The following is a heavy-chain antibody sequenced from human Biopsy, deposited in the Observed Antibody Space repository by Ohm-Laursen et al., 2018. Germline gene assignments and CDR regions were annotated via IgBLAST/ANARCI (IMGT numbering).Heavy chain of an antibody. CDR2: MNPNSGKT. V-gene: IGHV1-8*01. J-gene: IGHJ6*02. Sequence: ASVKVSCKASGYTFISYDIDWVRQATGQGLEWMGWMNPNSGKTGYAQKFQGRVIMTTNTSVNTAYMELSSLRSEDTAVYYCARDSEYGDYRNYYYGMDVWGQGTTVTVSS. CDR1: GYTFISYD. D-gene: IGHD4-17*01. CDR3: ARDSEYGDYRNYYYGMDV.